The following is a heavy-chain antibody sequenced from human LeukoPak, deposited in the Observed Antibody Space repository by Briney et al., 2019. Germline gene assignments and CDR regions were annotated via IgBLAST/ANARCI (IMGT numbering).Heavy chain of an antibody. CDR2: IYYSGST. V-gene: IGHV4-39*01. D-gene: IGHD6-19*01. J-gene: IGHJ3*02. CDR3: ASHSLHLAGTRRNAFDI. CDR1: GGSISSSSYY. Sequence: PSETLSLTCTVSGGSISSSSYYWGWIRQPPRRGLECIGSIYYSGSTYYNPSLKSRVTISVDTSKNQFSLKLSSVTAADTAVYYCASHSLHLAGTRRNAFDIWGQGTMVTVSS.